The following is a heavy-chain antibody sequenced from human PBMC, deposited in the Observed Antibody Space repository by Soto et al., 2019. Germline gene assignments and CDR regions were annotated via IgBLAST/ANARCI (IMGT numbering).Heavy chain of an antibody. CDR1: GFTFSSYW. CDR2: INSDGSST. V-gene: IGHV3-74*01. J-gene: IGHJ6*02. CDR3: ARVNEGTIFGVYYYYGMDV. D-gene: IGHD3-3*01. Sequence: DVQLVESGGGLVQPGGSLRLSCAASGFTFSSYWMHWVRQAPGKGLVWVSRINSDGSSTNYADSVKGRFTLSRDNAKNTLYLQMNSLRAEDTPMYYCARVNEGTIFGVYYYYGMDVWGQGTTVTVSS.